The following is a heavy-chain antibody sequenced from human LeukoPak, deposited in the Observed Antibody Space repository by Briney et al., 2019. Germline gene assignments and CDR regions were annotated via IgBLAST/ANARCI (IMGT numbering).Heavy chain of an antibody. CDR2: INNDGSII. D-gene: IGHD7-27*01. Sequence: PGGSLRLSCAASGFTFGSYWMQWVRQTPEKGLVWVAHINNDGSIIIYVDSVKGRFTTSRDNVKNTLYLQMNSLTAEDTAVYYSVRDNGGEFLWGQGTLVTVSS. CDR1: GFTFGSYW. CDR3: VRDNGGEFL. J-gene: IGHJ4*02. V-gene: IGHV3-74*01.